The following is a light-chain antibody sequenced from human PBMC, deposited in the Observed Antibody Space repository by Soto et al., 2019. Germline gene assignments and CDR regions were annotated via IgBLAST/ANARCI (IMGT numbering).Light chain of an antibody. Sequence: QPVLTPPPSVSGAPGQRVTISCTGSSSNIGAGYDVHWYQQLPGTAPKLLIYGNSNRPSGVPDRFSGSKSGTSASLAITGLQAEDEADYYCQSYDSSLSGSYVFGTGTKVTVL. V-gene: IGLV1-40*01. J-gene: IGLJ1*01. CDR3: QSYDSSLSGSYV. CDR1: SSNIGAGYD. CDR2: GNS.